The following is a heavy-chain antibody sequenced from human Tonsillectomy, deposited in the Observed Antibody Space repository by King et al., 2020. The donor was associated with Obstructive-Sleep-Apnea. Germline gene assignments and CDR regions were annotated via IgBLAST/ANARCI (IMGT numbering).Heavy chain of an antibody. CDR3: ARDRPPAYGSGSKNWFDP. CDR1: GYSFTDYY. J-gene: IGHJ5*02. V-gene: IGHV1-2*02. Sequence: QLVQSGAEVKKPGASVRVSCRASGYSFTDYYMHWVRQAPGQGLEWMGWINPNRGGTNYAQKFQGRGTMTRETSISTAYMELSRLTSDDTAVYYCARDRPPAYGSGSKNWFDPWGQGTLVTVSS. CDR2: INPNRGGT. D-gene: IGHD3-10*01.